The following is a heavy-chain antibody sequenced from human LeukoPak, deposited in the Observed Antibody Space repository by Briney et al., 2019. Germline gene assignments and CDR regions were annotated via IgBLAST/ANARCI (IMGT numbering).Heavy chain of an antibody. J-gene: IGHJ4*02. D-gene: IGHD6-19*01. CDR1: GFTFTDDY. Sequence: PGGSLRLSCAASGFTFTDDYMSWVRQAPGKGLEWVSAISGSGGSTYYADSVKGRFTISRDNSKNTLYLQMNSLRAEDTAVYYCAKDLRGIAVSPSGYWGQGTLVTVSS. CDR2: ISGSGGST. V-gene: IGHV3-23*01. CDR3: AKDLRGIAVSPSGY.